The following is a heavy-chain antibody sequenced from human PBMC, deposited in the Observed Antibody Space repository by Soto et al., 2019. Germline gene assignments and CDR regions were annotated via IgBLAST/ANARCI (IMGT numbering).Heavy chain of an antibody. CDR3: AREKPYSSSWYHDY. Sequence: ASETRSLTLAVYGGAFNGYYWSWVRPPPGKGLEWIGEINHSGSTNYNPSLKSRVTISVDTSKNQFSLKLSSVTAADTAVYYCAREKPYSSSWYHDYWGQGTLVTVSS. CDR2: INHSGST. J-gene: IGHJ4*02. V-gene: IGHV4-34*01. CDR1: GGAFNGYY. D-gene: IGHD6-13*01.